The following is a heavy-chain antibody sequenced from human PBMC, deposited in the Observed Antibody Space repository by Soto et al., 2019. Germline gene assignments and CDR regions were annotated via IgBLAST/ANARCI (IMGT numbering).Heavy chain of an antibody. CDR1: GDTFSSFA. CDR2: SIPVFRTP. CDR3: ARDNLRLHLGGNSYSALDV. J-gene: IGHJ6*02. Sequence: QVQLVQSGAEVKKPGSSVKVSCKASGDTFSSFAISWVRQAPGQGFEWMGGSIPVFRTPAYAQKFQGRVPIPAAGSTATAQVELSSLRSDDTAVYYWARDNLRLHLGGNSYSALDVWGQGTTVIVSS. V-gene: IGHV1-69*12. D-gene: IGHD2-15*01.